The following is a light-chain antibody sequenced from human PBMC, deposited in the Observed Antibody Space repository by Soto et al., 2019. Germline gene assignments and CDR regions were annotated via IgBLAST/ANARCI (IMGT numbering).Light chain of an antibody. Sequence: EIVLTQSPDTLSLSPGERATLSCRASQSGFRNHLAWYQQKPGQAPSLLIYGVSSRTTGIPDRFSGSGSGTDFTLTITRLEPEDSAVYFCHQYGSLPRTFGQGTKVEI. CDR3: HQYGSLPRT. CDR1: QSGFRNH. J-gene: IGKJ1*01. CDR2: GVS. V-gene: IGKV3-20*01.